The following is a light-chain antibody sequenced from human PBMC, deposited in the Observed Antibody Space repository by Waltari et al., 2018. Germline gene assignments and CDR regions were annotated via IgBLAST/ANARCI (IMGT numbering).Light chain of an antibody. CDR2: GAS. V-gene: IGKV3-20*01. CDR1: QSVTRS. CDR3: QHYVSLPAT. J-gene: IGKJ1*01. Sequence: EIVLTQSPGTLSLSPGERATLYCRASQSVTRSLAWYQQKPGQAPRLLIYGASSRATGIPDRFSGGGSGTDFSLTISRLEPEDFAMYYCQHYVSLPATFGQGTKVEIK.